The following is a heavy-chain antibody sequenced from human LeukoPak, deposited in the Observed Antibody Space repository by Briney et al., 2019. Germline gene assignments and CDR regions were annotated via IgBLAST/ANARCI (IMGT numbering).Heavy chain of an antibody. D-gene: IGHD3-9*01. Sequence: ASVKVSCKASGYTFTGYYMHWVRQAPGQGLEWMGWINPNSGGTNYAQKFQGRVTTTRDTSISTAYMELSRLRSDDTAVYYCARERPTENYDILTGYDYWGQGTLVTVSS. CDR2: INPNSGGT. CDR3: ARERPTENYDILTGYDY. CDR1: GYTFTGYY. J-gene: IGHJ4*02. V-gene: IGHV1-2*02.